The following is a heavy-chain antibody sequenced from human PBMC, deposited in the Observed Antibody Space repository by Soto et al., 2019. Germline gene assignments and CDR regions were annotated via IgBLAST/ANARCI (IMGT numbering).Heavy chain of an antibody. CDR3: ARGVYYYGSGSYAY. V-gene: IGHV4-4*07. CDR2: IYTSGST. D-gene: IGHD3-10*01. CDR1: GGSISSYY. Sequence: SETLSLTCTVSGGSISSYYWSWIRQPAGKGLEWIGRIYTSGSTNYNPSLKSRVTMSVDTSKNQFSLKLSSVTAADTAVYYCARGVYYYGSGSYAYWGQGTLVTVSS. J-gene: IGHJ4*02.